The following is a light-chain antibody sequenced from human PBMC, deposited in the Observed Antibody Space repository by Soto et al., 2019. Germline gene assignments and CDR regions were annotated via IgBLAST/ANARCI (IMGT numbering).Light chain of an antibody. CDR3: QQYANTPLT. V-gene: IGKV3-20*01. J-gene: IGKJ4*01. Sequence: EIVLTQSPGTLSLSPGERATLSCRASESVRSTYLAWYQQKPGQAPRLLVYGASSRATGIPERFSDSRSGTDFTLTISTLQPEYFAVYYFQQYANTPLTFGGGTKVEIK. CDR2: GAS. CDR1: ESVRSTY.